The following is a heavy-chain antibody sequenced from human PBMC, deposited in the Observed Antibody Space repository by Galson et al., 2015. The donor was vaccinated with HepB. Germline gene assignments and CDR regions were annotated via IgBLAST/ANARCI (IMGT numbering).Heavy chain of an antibody. J-gene: IGHJ4*02. D-gene: IGHD2-2*01. Sequence: RLSCAASGFAFSRYGIHWVRQAPGKGLEWVAFISNDGDNKYFADSVKGRFTISRDNSKDTLYLQMNSLRAEDTAVYYCAKDYCSSNSCHFSYWGQGTLVTVSS. V-gene: IGHV3-30*18. CDR2: ISNDGDNK. CDR1: GFAFSRYG. CDR3: AKDYCSSNSCHFSY.